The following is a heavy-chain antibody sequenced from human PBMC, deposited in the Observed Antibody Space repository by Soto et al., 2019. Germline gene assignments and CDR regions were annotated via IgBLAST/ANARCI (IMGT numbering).Heavy chain of an antibody. D-gene: IGHD3-16*02. CDR1: GGTFSSYA. CDR3: ARGGAYVWGSYRFRWFDP. V-gene: IGHV1-69*01. J-gene: IGHJ5*02. Sequence: QVQLVQSGAEVKKPGSSVKVSCKASGGTFSSYAISWVRQAPGQGLEWMGGIIPIFGTANYAQKFQGRVTITADESTSTAYMELSSLRSEDTAVYYCARGGAYVWGSYRFRWFDPWGQGTLVTVSS. CDR2: IIPIFGTA.